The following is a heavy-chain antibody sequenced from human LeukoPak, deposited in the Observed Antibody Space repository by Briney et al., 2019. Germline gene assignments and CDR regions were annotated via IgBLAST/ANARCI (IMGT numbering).Heavy chain of an antibody. V-gene: IGHV3-49*04. J-gene: IGHJ4*02. Sequence: GGSLRLSCTTSGFTFGDYAMSWVRQAPGKGREGVGFIRSKVYGGITEYAASVKDRFTISRDDSKSIAYLQMNSLKTEDTAIYYCTRHPSSPYYFDYWGQGTLLTVSS. CDR2: IRSKVYGGIT. CDR3: TRHPSSPYYFDY. CDR1: GFTFGDYA.